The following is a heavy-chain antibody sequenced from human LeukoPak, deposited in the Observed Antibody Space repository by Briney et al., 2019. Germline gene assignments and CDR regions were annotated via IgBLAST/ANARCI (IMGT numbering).Heavy chain of an antibody. CDR3: ARKSDYAYFQH. J-gene: IGHJ1*01. CDR1: GGSISSSSYY. Sequence: SETLSLTCTVSGGSISSSSYYWGWIRQPPGKGLEWIGRIYYSGSTYYNPSLKSRVTISVDTSKNQFSLKLSSVTAADTAVYYCARKSDYAYFQHWGQGTLVTVSS. D-gene: IGHD4-17*01. CDR2: IYYSGST. V-gene: IGHV4-39*01.